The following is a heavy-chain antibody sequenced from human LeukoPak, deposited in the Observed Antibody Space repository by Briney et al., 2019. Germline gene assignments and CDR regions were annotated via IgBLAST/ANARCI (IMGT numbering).Heavy chain of an antibody. D-gene: IGHD2-15*01. V-gene: IGHV3-9*02. CDR2: ISWNSGSI. J-gene: IGHJ6*02. CDR1: GFTSDDYA. CDR3: AKDKGAVGAYGMDV. Sequence: GGSLRLSCAASGFTSDDYAMHGVRQAPGKGLEWVSGISWNSGSIGYADSVKGRFTISRDNAKNSLYLQMNSLRAEDTALYYCAKDKGAVGAYGMDVWGQGTTVTVSS.